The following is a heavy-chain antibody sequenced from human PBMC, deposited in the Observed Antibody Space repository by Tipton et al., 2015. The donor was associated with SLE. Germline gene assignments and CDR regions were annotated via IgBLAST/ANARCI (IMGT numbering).Heavy chain of an antibody. CDR2: INHSGST. Sequence: TLSLTCAVYGGSFSVYYWSWIRQTPGKGLEWIGEINHSGSTNYNPSLKSRVTLSVDTSRNQFSLTLSSVTAADTAVYYCARDTDRGSSAYAGAFDFWGQGTVVTVSS. J-gene: IGHJ3*01. CDR3: ARDTDRGSSAYAGAFDF. V-gene: IGHV4-34*01. CDR1: GGSFSVYY. D-gene: IGHD3-22*01.